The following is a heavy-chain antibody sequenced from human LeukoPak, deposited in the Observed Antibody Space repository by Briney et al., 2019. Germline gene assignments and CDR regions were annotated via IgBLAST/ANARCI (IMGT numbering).Heavy chain of an antibody. J-gene: IGHJ4*02. D-gene: IGHD6-19*01. CDR1: GFTFSRSW. CDR2: IKQDGSEK. CDR3: ARQARWLVNAYDY. Sequence: GGSLRLSCAASGFTFSRSWMSWVRQAPGKGLEWVANIKQDGSEKYYVDSVKGRFTISRDNAKNSLYLQMNSLRAEETAVYYCARQARWLVNAYDYWGQGTLVTVSS. V-gene: IGHV3-7*01.